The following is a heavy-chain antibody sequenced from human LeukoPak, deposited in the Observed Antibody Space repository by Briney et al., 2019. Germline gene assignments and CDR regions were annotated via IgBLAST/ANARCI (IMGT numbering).Heavy chain of an antibody. Sequence: GGSLRLSCAASGFTFSSYAMHWVRQAPGKGLEWVAVIRCDGSNKYYADSVKGRFTISRDNSKNTLYLQMNSLRPEDTAVYYCGKGPWGYYYDSSGYAWGQGTLVTVSS. V-gene: IGHV3-30*02. D-gene: IGHD3-22*01. CDR2: IRCDGSNK. J-gene: IGHJ5*02. CDR1: GFTFSSYA. CDR3: GKGPWGYYYDSSGYA.